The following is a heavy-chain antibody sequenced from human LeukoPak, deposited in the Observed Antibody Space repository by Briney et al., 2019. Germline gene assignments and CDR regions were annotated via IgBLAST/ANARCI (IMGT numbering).Heavy chain of an antibody. D-gene: IGHD5-18*01. Sequence: PGGSLRLSCAASGFTFSSYIMNWVRQAPGKGLEWVSSISSSSSYIYYADSVKGRFTISRDNAKNSLYLQMNSLRAEDTAVYYCARADTTMVDPYIDYWGQGTLVTVSS. CDR2: ISSSSSYI. J-gene: IGHJ4*02. CDR3: ARADTTMVDPYIDY. CDR1: GFTFSSYI. V-gene: IGHV3-21*01.